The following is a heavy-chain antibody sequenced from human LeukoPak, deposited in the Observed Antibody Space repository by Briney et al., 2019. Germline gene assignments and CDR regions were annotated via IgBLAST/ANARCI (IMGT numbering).Heavy chain of an antibody. D-gene: IGHD6-19*01. CDR2: INPNSGGT. V-gene: IGHV1-2*02. CDR1: GYTFTGHY. J-gene: IGHJ1*01. CDR3: ACLYSSGHR. Sequence: ASVKVSCKASGYTFTGHYMHWVRQAPGQGLEWVGWINPNSGGTTYAQNFQGRVTMTRDTSISTAYMELSRLRSDDTAIYYCACLYSSGHRWGQGTLVTVSS.